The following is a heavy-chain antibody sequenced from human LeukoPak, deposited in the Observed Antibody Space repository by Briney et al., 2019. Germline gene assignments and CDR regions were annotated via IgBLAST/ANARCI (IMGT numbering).Heavy chain of an antibody. J-gene: IGHJ3*02. Sequence: SSETLSLTCTVSGGSISSGSYYWSWIRQPAGKGLEWIGRIYTSGSTNYNPSLKSRVTISVDTSKNQFSLKLSSVTAADTAVYYCAREGGRYFRLSAFDIWGQGTMVTVSS. CDR1: GGSISSGSYY. V-gene: IGHV4-61*02. CDR3: AREGGRYFRLSAFDI. D-gene: IGHD3-9*01. CDR2: IYTSGST.